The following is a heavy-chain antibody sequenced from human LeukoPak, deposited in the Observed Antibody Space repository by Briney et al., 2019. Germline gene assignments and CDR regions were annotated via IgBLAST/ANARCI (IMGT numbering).Heavy chain of an antibody. CDR3: ARAGRSYYGSGSYHFDY. CDR1: GGTFSSYA. CDR2: IIPILGTA. D-gene: IGHD3-10*01. Sequence: GASVKVSCKASGGTFSSYAISWVRQAPGQGLEWMGGIIPILGTANYAQKFQGRVTITADESTSTAYMELSSLRSEDTAVYYCARAGRSYYGSGSYHFDYWGQGTLVTVSS. V-gene: IGHV1-69*13. J-gene: IGHJ4*02.